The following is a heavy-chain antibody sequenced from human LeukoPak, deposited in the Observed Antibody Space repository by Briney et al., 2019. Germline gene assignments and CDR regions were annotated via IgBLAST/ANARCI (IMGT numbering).Heavy chain of an antibody. CDR1: GGSISSYY. CDR2: IYYSGST. V-gene: IGHV4-59*08. D-gene: IGHD3-9*01. J-gene: IGHJ4*02. Sequence: SETLSLTCTVSGGSISSYYWSWVRQPPGKGLEWIGYIYYSGSTNYNPSLKSRVTISVDTSMHQFSLKLSAVTAADTAVYYCARQLYYDILTGYFDYWGQGTLVTVSS. CDR3: ARQLYYDILTGYFDY.